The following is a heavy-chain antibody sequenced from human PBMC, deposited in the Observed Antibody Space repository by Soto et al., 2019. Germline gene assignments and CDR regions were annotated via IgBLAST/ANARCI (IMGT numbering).Heavy chain of an antibody. V-gene: IGHV4-59*01. D-gene: IGHD3-16*02. CDR2: IYDTGSP. CDR1: GGSINNYY. CDR3: GGARPGYTSTSSDY. J-gene: IGHJ4*02. Sequence: PSETLSLTCTVSGGSINNYYWCWIRQPPEKGLARVGYIYDTGSPTYNPSLKRLVTMSVDTSNSQFSLAVYSVSAADPAEYYRGGARPGYTSTSSDYWAQGTLVTVSS.